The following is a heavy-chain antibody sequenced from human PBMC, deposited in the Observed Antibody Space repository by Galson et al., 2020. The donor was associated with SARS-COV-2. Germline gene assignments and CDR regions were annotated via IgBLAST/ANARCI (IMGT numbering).Heavy chain of an antibody. V-gene: IGHV3-74*01. J-gene: IGHJ4*02. CDR1: GFTFSSYW. D-gene: IGHD4-17*01. CDR2: INSDGSST. CDR3: AREGLTVTTETDY. Sequence: GESLKISCAASGFTFSSYWMHWVRQAPGKGLVWVSRINSDGSSTSYADSVKGRFTISRDNAKNTLYLQMNSLRAEDTAVYYCAREGLTVTTETDYWGQGTLVTVSS.